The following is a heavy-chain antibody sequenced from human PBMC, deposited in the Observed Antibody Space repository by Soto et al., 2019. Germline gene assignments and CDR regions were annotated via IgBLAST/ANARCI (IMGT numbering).Heavy chain of an antibody. CDR2: IIPIFGTA. CDR3: ARVPVCSGGSCYRIYYYYGMDV. D-gene: IGHD2-15*01. V-gene: IGHV1-69*13. CDR1: GGTFSSYA. J-gene: IGHJ6*02. Sequence: ASVKVSCKASGGTFSSYAISWVRQAPGQGLEWMGGIIPIFGTANYAQKFQGRVTITADESTSTAYMELSSLRSEDTAVYYCARVPVCSGGSCYRIYYYYGMDVWGQGTTVTVSS.